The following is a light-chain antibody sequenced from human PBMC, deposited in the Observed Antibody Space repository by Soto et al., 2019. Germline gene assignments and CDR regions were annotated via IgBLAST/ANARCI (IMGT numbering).Light chain of an antibody. CDR1: QSVSSS. Sequence: EIVMTQSPATLSVSPGERATLSCRASQSVSSSLAWYQQKPGQAPRLIIYGASTRATGIPPRFSGRGSGTAFPLTNSSLQSEDFAFYYCQDYSTRPLTFRGGPKVEIK. J-gene: IGKJ4*01. V-gene: IGKV3D-15*01. CDR3: QDYSTRPLT. CDR2: GAS.